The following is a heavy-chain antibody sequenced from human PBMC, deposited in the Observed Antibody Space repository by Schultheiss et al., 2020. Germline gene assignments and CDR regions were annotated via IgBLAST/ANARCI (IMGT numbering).Heavy chain of an antibody. CDR2: IYTSGST. CDR3: AREVAAEYYGSGSYYKANWFDP. D-gene: IGHD3-10*01. J-gene: IGHJ5*02. CDR1: GASTSSGGYY. Sequence: SETLSLTCTVSGASTSSGGYYWSWIRQPAGKGLEWIGRIYTSGSTNYNPSLKSRVTISVDTSKNQFSLKLSSVTAADTAVYYCAREVAAEYYGSGSYYKANWFDPWGQGTLVTVSS. V-gene: IGHV4-61*02.